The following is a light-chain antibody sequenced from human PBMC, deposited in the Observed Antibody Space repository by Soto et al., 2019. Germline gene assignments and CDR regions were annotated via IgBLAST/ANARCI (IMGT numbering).Light chain of an antibody. CDR1: SSDVGGYNY. Sequence: QSVLTQPASVSGYPGQSITISCTGRSSDVGGYNYVSWYQQHPGKAPKFMIYEVSRRPSGVSNRFSGSKSGNTVSLTVSGLQAEDEADYYCSSYTTSNTYVFGTGTKVTVL. J-gene: IGLJ1*01. CDR3: SSYTTSNTYV. CDR2: EVS. V-gene: IGLV2-14*01.